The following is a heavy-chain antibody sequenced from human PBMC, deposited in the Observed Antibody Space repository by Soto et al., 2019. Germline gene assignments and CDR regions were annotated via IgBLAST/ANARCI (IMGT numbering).Heavy chain of an antibody. V-gene: IGHV4-34*01. CDR1: GGSFSGYY. Sequence: SSETLSLTCAVYGGSFSGYYWSWIRQPPWKGLEWVGEINHSGSTNYNPSLKSRVNISVDTSKNQFSLKLSSVTAADTAVYYCARGDSGDYWYYYGMDVWGQGTTVTVSS. CDR3: ARGDSGDYWYYYGMDV. CDR2: INHSGST. D-gene: IGHD4-17*01. J-gene: IGHJ6*01.